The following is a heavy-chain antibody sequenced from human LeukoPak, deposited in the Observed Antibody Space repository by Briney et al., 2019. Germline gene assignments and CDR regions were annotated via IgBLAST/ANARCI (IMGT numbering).Heavy chain of an antibody. V-gene: IGHV1-18*01. CDR1: GYTFTSYG. Sequence: ASVKVSCKASGYTFTSYGISWVRQAPGQGLEWMGWISAYNGNTNYAQKLQGRVTMTTDTSTSTTYMELSSLRSEDTAVYYCASNDDAFDIWGQGTMVTVSS. CDR3: ASNDDAFDI. CDR2: ISAYNGNT. J-gene: IGHJ3*02. D-gene: IGHD1-1*01.